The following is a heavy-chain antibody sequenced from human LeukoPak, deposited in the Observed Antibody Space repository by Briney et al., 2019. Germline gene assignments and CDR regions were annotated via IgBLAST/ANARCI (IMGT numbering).Heavy chain of an antibody. V-gene: IGHV3-48*04. J-gene: IGHJ6*03. Sequence: GGSLRLSCAASGFTFSSYSMNWVRQAPGKGLEWVSYISSSSSTIYYADSVKGRFTISRDNAKNSLYLQMNSLRAEDTAVYYCARDLTEARLTYYDYYYMDVWGKGTTVTVSS. CDR3: ARDLTEARLTYYDYYYMDV. CDR2: ISSSSSTI. CDR1: GFTFSSYS. D-gene: IGHD6-6*01.